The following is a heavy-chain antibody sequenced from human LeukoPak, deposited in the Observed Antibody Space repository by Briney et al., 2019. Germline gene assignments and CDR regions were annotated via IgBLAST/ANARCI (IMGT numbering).Heavy chain of an antibody. Sequence: TGGSLRLSCAASGFTFSSYWMHWVRQAPGKGLVWVSRINSDGSSTSYADSVKGRFTISSDNAKNTLYLQMNSLRAEDTAVYYCARESGSSSWYEAFDIWGQGTTVTVSS. CDR1: GFTFSSYW. J-gene: IGHJ3*02. V-gene: IGHV3-74*01. D-gene: IGHD6-13*01. CDR2: INSDGSST. CDR3: ARESGSSSWYEAFDI.